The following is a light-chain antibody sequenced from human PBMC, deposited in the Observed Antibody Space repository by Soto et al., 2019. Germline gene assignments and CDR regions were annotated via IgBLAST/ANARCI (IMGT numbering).Light chain of an antibody. V-gene: IGLV1-40*01. J-gene: IGLJ1*01. CDR3: QSFDNGLLAYV. CDR2: ADN. CDR1: SSNFGPADA. Sequence: QSVLTQPPSVSGAPGQRVTISCTGPSSNFGPADAVHWYQHIPGTASKLLIYADNSRLSGVPGRFSASKSGTSASLAITGHQAQDEADYYCQSFDNGLLAYVFGTGTKVTDL.